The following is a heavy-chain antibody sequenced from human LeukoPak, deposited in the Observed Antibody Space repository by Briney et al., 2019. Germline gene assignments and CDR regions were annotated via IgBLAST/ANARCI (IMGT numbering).Heavy chain of an antibody. J-gene: IGHJ4*02. CDR3: AKATGYFL. CDR1: GFTFSSYA. Sequence: GGSLRLSCAASGFTFSSYAMSWVRQAPGKGLEWVSTISNSDYSTYYADSVKGRFTISRANSENTLYLQMNDLRAEDTAVYYCAKATGYFLRGQGTLVTVSS. V-gene: IGHV3-23*01. CDR2: ISNSDYST. D-gene: IGHD1-14*01.